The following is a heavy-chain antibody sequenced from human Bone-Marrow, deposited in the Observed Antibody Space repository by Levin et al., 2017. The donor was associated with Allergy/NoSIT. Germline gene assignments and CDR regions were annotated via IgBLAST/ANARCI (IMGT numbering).Heavy chain of an antibody. D-gene: IGHD6-19*01. Sequence: GGSLRLSCAASGFTFSSYGMHWVRQAPGKGLEWVAVIWYDGSNKYYADSVKGRFTISRDNSKNTLYLQMNSLRAEDTAVYYCARDGKAVAVIPYNWFDPWGQGTLVTVSS. J-gene: IGHJ5*02. V-gene: IGHV3-33*01. CDR1: GFTFSSYG. CDR3: ARDGKAVAVIPYNWFDP. CDR2: IWYDGSNK.